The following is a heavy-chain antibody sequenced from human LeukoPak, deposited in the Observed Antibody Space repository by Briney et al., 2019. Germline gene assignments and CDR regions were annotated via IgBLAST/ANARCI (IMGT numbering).Heavy chain of an antibody. V-gene: IGHV3-74*01. J-gene: IGHJ3*02. CDR1: GFTFSGYW. D-gene: IGHD3-16*01. CDR3: ARRDWGTLNTFDI. Sequence: GSLRLSCAASGFTFSGYWMHWVRQVPGKGLVWVSRINSDGSTTNYADSVKGRFTISRDNAKNTLYLQMNSLRAEDTAVYYCARRDWGTLNTFDIWGQGTMVTVSS. CDR2: INSDGSTT.